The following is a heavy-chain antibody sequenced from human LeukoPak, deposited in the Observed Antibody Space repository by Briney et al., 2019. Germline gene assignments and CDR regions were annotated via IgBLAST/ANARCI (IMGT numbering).Heavy chain of an antibody. V-gene: IGHV5-51*01. D-gene: IGHD1-26*01. CDR3: ARGEGASPNYSFDY. CDR2: IYPGDSDT. J-gene: IGHJ4*02. CDR1: GCSFTRYW. Sequence: GGSLKISFKGSGCSFTRYWMGWVRPVPGKGLEWMGGIYPGDSDTIYSPSFQGRVTISADKSISTAHLPWSSLKASDTAMDYCARGEGASPNYSFDYWGQGTLVTVSS.